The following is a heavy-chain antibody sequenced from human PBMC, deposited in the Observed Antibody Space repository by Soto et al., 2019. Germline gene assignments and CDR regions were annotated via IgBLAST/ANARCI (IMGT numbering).Heavy chain of an antibody. CDR3: ARAYSGYASKSMVHFDY. Sequence: SETLSLTCTVSCGSISSVGYHWSWIRQHPGKGLEWIGYIYYSGSTYYNPSLKSRVTISVDTSKNQFSLKLSSVTAADTAVYYCARAYSGYASKSMVHFDYWGQGTLVTVSS. CDR2: IYYSGST. D-gene: IGHD5-12*01. V-gene: IGHV4-31*03. CDR1: CGSISSVGYH. J-gene: IGHJ4*02.